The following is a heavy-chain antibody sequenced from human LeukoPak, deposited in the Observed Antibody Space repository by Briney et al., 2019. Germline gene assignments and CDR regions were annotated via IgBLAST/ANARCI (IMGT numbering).Heavy chain of an antibody. J-gene: IGHJ4*01. Sequence: GGSLRLSCAVSGFTFSSYWMNWVRQAPGKGLEWVASIRQDGNEKSYVDSVKGRFTSSRDNTKDSLYLQIDSLRAEDTAMYFCARDGTAPGLYFDLWGQGTLVTVSS. CDR1: GFTFSSYW. V-gene: IGHV3-7*01. CDR3: ARDGTAPGLYFDL. D-gene: IGHD6-13*01. CDR2: IRQDGNEK.